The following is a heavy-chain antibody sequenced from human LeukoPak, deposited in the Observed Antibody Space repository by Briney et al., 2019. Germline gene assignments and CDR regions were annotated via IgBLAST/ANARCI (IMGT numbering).Heavy chain of an antibody. J-gene: IGHJ4*02. Sequence: GGSLRLSCAASGFTFDGYDMHWVRQAPGKGLEWVAIISYDGSDKYYGDSVKGRFTISRDNAKNTLYLQMNSLRAEDTAVYYCARDSSGVDYWGQGTLVTVSS. CDR2: ISYDGSDK. CDR1: GFTFDGYD. CDR3: ARDSSGVDY. D-gene: IGHD3-22*01. V-gene: IGHV3-30*03.